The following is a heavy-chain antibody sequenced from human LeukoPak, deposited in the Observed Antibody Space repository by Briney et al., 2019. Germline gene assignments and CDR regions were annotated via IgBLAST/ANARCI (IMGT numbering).Heavy chain of an antibody. Sequence: PSETLCLTCTVSGGSISSYYWSWIRQPAGKGLVWIGRIYTSGSTNYNPSLKSRVTMSADTSKNQFSLKLSSVTAADTAVYYCARRPEQANWYFDPWGRGTLVIVSS. CDR2: IYTSGST. V-gene: IGHV4-4*07. D-gene: IGHD1-14*01. J-gene: IGHJ2*01. CDR1: GGSISSYY. CDR3: ARRPEQANWYFDP.